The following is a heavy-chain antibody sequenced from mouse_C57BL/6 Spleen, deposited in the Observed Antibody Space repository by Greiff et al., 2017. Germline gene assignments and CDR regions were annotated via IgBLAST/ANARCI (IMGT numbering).Heavy chain of an antibody. D-gene: IGHD3-1*01. J-gene: IGHJ4*01. CDR3: ADSGNAMDY. CDR2: IYPGDGDT. V-gene: IGHV1-82*01. CDR1: GYAFSSSW. Sequence: VQLQQSGPELVKPGASVKISCKASGYAFSSSWMNWVKQRPGKGLEWIGRIYPGDGDTNYNGKFKGKATLTADKSSSTAYMQLSSLTSEDSAVYFCADSGNAMDYWGQGTSVTVSS.